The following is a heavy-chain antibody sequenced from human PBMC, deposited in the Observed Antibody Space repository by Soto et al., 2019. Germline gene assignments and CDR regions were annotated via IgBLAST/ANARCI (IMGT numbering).Heavy chain of an antibody. V-gene: IGHV4-31*03. CDR3: ARGSFSSSASWFDP. J-gene: IGHJ5*02. Sequence: SETLALTCTVSGGSISSGGYYWSWIRQHPGKGMEWIGYIYYSGRTYYNPSLHSRVSIAVDTTENQLSLKRTSVTAADTYVYYCARGSFSSSASWFDPWGLGTLVPV. CDR1: GGSISSGGYY. CDR2: IYYSGRT. D-gene: IGHD6-19*01.